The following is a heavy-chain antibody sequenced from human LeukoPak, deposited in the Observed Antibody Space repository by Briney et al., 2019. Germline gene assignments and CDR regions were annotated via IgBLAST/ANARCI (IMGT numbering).Heavy chain of an antibody. D-gene: IGHD3-22*01. CDR3: ARDPLGYYYDSSGYYYDAFDI. V-gene: IGHV4-4*07. CDR2: IYTSGST. J-gene: IGHJ3*02. CDR1: GGSISNYY. Sequence: SKTLSLTCTVSGGSISNYYWSWIRQSAGKGLEWIGRIYTSGSTNYNPSLKSRVTMSVDTSKNQFSLKLSSVTAADTAVYYCARDPLGYYYDSSGYYYDAFDIWGQGTMVTVSS.